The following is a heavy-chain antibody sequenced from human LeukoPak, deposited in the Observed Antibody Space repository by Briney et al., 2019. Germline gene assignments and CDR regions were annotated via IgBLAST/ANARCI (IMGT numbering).Heavy chain of an antibody. CDR2: VNQDGREK. V-gene: IGHV3-7*01. J-gene: IGHJ4*02. CDR3: AKGRDYGDY. CDR1: GFTFSSYW. Sequence: GGSLTLSCAVSGFTFSSYWMTWVRQAPGKGLQWVANVNQDGREKYYMDSMRGRLNISGDNTENSVFLQLTSLRPEDTGIYFCAKGRDYGDYWGQGTLVAVSS.